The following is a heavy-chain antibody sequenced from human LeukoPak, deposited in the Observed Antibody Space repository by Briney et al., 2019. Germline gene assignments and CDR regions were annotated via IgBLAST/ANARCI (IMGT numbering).Heavy chain of an antibody. Sequence: ASVKVSCKPSGYIFTTYFMHWVRQAPGQGLEWMGIINPSDYSTTYAQKFQGRVTMTRDMSTNTVYMELSSLRSEDTAVYYCARGSSFCAAECPPTYWGQGTLVTVPP. CDR2: INPSDYST. J-gene: IGHJ4*02. V-gene: IGHV1-46*01. CDR1: GYIFTTYF. D-gene: IGHD2-21*01. CDR3: ARGSSFCAAECPPTY.